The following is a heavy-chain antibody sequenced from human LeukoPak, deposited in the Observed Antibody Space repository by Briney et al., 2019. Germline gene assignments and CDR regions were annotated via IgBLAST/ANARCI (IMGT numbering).Heavy chain of an antibody. J-gene: IGHJ4*02. CDR2: ISWNSGSI. D-gene: IGHD6-6*01. CDR3: TKALTDSSSSYFDN. Sequence: GGSLRLSCAASGFTFDDYAMHWVRRPPGKGLEWVSGISWNSGSIGYADSVKGRFTISRDNAKNSLYLQMNSLRAEDMALCYCTKALTDSSSSYFDNWGQGTLVTVSS. V-gene: IGHV3-9*03. CDR1: GFTFDDYA.